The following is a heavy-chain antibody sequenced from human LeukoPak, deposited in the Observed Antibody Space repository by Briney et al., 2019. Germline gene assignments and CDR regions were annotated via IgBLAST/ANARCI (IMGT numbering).Heavy chain of an antibody. CDR1: GYTFTSYD. D-gene: IGHD3-22*01. CDR3: ARGTLNYYDSSGYITTNAFDI. V-gene: IGHV1-8*01. J-gene: IGHJ3*02. Sequence: GASVKVSCKASGYTFTSYDINWVRLATGQGLERMGWMNPNSGNTGYAQKFQGRVTMTRNTSISTAYMELSSLRSEDTAVYYCARGTLNYYDSSGYITTNAFDIWGQGTMVTVSS. CDR2: MNPNSGNT.